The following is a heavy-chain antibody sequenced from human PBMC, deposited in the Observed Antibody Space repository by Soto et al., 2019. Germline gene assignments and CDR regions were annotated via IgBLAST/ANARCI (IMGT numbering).Heavy chain of an antibody. Sequence: GGSLRLSCAASGFTFSSYAMSWVRQAPGKGLEWVSAISGSGGSTYYADSVKGRFTISRDNSKNTLYLQMNSLRAEDTAVYYCARAGPVRDDYIWGSYRPLDYWGQGTLVTVSS. D-gene: IGHD3-16*02. CDR1: GFTFSSYA. CDR2: ISGSGGST. V-gene: IGHV3-23*01. CDR3: ARAGPVRDDYIWGSYRPLDY. J-gene: IGHJ4*02.